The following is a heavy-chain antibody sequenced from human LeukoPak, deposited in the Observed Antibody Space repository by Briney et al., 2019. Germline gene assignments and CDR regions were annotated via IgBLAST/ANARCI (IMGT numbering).Heavy chain of an antibody. CDR1: GYTFTGYY. CDR2: INPNSGGT. D-gene: IGHD1-26*01. CDR3: ARDLGTGSSQVHDS. V-gene: IGHV1-2*02. J-gene: IGHJ4*02. Sequence: GASVKVSCKASGYTFTGYYMHWVRQAPGQGLEWMGWINPNSGGTNYAQKFQGRVTMTRDTSISTAYMELSRLRSDDTAVYYCARDLGTGSSQVHDSWGQGTLVTVSS.